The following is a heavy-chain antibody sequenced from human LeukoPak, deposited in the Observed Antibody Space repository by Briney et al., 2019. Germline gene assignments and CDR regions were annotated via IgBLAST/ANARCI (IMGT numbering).Heavy chain of an antibody. Sequence: PSETLSLTCAVYGGSFSGYYWSWIRQPPGKGLEWIGYIYYSGSTNYNPSLKSRVTISVDTSKNQFSLKLSSVTAADTAVYYCARVGGGRGSGSYYNQYYYFDYWGQGTLVTVSS. J-gene: IGHJ4*02. D-gene: IGHD3-10*01. CDR2: IYYSGST. CDR1: GGSFSGYY. CDR3: ARVGGGRGSGSYYNQYYYFDY. V-gene: IGHV4-59*01.